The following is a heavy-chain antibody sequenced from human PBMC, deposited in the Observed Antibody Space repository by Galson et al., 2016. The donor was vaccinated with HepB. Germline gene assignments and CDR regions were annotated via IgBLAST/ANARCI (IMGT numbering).Heavy chain of an antibody. J-gene: IGHJ4*02. CDR3: ARTLGAMPELEY. V-gene: IGHV1-18*01. CDR1: GYTFSSTYG. Sequence: SVKVSCKASGYTFSSTYGITWVRQAPGQGLEWMGWISAYNGDTNYAQKFRGRVTMTTDTSTSTAYMELRSLRGDDTAVYYCARTLGAMPELEYWGQGTLVTVS. CDR2: ISAYNGDT. D-gene: IGHD1-26*01.